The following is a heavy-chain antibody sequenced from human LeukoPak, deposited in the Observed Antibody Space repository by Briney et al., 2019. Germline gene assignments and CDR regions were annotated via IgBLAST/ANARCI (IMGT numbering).Heavy chain of an antibody. CDR3: ARALYSSSWYYYYYYIDV. Sequence: PSETLSLTCTVSGYSISSGYYWGWIRQPPGKGLEWIGSIYHSGSTYYNPSLKSRVTISVDTSKNQFSLKLSSVTAADTAVYYCARALYSSSWYYYYYYIDVWGKGTTVTVSS. J-gene: IGHJ6*03. D-gene: IGHD6-13*01. V-gene: IGHV4-38-2*02. CDR1: GYSISSGYY. CDR2: IYHSGST.